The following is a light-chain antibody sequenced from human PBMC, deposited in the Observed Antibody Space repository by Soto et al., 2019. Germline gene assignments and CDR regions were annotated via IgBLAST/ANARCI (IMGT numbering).Light chain of an antibody. V-gene: IGLV2-14*01. Sequence: QSVLTQPASVSGSPGQSITIPCTGTSSDVGGSDFVSWHQQHPGKAPKLMIYDVSKWPSGVSNRFSGSKSGNTASLTISGLQAEDEADYYCSSYTSSRSYVFGTGTKVTVL. CDR3: SSYTSSRSYV. CDR2: DVS. J-gene: IGLJ1*01. CDR1: SSDVGGSDF.